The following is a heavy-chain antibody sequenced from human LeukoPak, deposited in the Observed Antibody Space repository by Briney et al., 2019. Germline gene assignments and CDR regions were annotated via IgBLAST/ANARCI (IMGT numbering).Heavy chain of an antibody. D-gene: IGHD3-3*01. Sequence: ASVKVSCKVSGYTLTELSMHWVRQAPGKGLEWMGGFDPEDGETIYAQKFQGRVTMTEDTSTDTAYMELSSLRSGDTAVYYCATDHRLRFLEWFFAFDIWGQGTMVTVSS. CDR1: GYTLTELS. J-gene: IGHJ3*02. CDR3: ATDHRLRFLEWFFAFDI. V-gene: IGHV1-24*01. CDR2: FDPEDGET.